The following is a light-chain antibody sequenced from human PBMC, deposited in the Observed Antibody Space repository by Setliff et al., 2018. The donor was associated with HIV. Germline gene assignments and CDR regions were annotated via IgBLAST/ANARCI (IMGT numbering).Light chain of an antibody. J-gene: IGLJ1*01. Sequence: QSALPQPPSVSGSPGQSIIISCTGTTSDIGTYNRVSWYQQHPGTAPKLLIYEVSKRPSGVSNRFSGSKSGNTASLAISGLQADDEADYYCCSYAGSDIFVVFGTGTKVTVL. CDR3: CSYAGSDIFVV. V-gene: IGLV2-23*02. CDR2: EVS. CDR1: TSDIGTYNR.